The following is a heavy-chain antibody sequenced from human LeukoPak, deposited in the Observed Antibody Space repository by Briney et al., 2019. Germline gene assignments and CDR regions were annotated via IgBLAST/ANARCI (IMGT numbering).Heavy chain of an antibody. CDR3: TTDAGYDYVWGSFLHNYYFDY. V-gene: IGHV3-15*01. J-gene: IGHJ4*02. Sequence: PGGSLRLSCAASGFTFSNAWMSWVRQAPGKGLEWVGRIKSKTDGGTTDYAAPVKGRFTISRDDSKNTLYLQMNSLKTEDTAVYYRTTDAGYDYVWGSFLHNYYFDYWGQGTLVTVSS. D-gene: IGHD3-16*01. CDR2: IKSKTDGGTT. CDR1: GFTFSNAW.